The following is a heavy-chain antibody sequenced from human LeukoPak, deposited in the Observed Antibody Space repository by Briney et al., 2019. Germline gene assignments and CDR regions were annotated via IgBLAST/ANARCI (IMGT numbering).Heavy chain of an antibody. Sequence: GGSLRLSCAASGFTFSTYWMTWVRQAPGKGLEWVANMNQDGSQKFYVDSVKGRFTISRDNAKNSVYLQMNNLRAEDTALYYCARDNDRKDGSWGQGTLVTVSS. CDR2: MNQDGSQK. V-gene: IGHV3-7*01. CDR3: ARDNDRKDGS. J-gene: IGHJ5*02. D-gene: IGHD5-24*01. CDR1: GFTFSTYW.